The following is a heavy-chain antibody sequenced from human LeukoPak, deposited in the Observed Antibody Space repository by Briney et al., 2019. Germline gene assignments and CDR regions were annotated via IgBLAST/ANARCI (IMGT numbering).Heavy chain of an antibody. CDR2: ISGSGGST. D-gene: IGHD4-17*01. Sequence: PGGSLRLSCAASGFTFSSYGMSWVRQAPGKGLEWVSAISGSGGSTYYADSVKGRFTISRDNSKNTLYLQMNSLRAEDTAVYYCAKGGDYGRAFDIWGQGTVVTVSS. J-gene: IGHJ3*02. CDR3: AKGGDYGRAFDI. CDR1: GFTFSSYG. V-gene: IGHV3-23*01.